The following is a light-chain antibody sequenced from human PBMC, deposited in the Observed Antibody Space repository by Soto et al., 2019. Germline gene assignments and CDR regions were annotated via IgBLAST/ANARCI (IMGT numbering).Light chain of an antibody. CDR2: MND. CDR3: ASWDDSLSGDV. J-gene: IGLJ1*01. CDR1: TSNILRNY. V-gene: IGLV1-47*01. Sequence: QTVVTQPPSASGNPGQRLTISCSGSTSNILRNYVYWYRQLPGTAPRLLISMNDQRPSGVPDRFSGSKSGTSASLAISGLRSEDEADYYCASWDDSLSGDVFGTGTKLTVL.